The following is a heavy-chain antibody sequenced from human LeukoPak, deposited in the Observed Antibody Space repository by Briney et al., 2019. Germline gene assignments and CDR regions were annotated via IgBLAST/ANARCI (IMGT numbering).Heavy chain of an antibody. CDR3: ASGGGYAYY. Sequence: SETLSLTCAVYGGSFSGYYWSWIRQPPGKGLEWIGEINHSGSTNYNPSLKSRVTISVDTSKNQFSLKLSSVTAADTAVCYCASGGGYAYYWGQGTLVTVSS. CDR2: INHSGST. V-gene: IGHV4-34*01. D-gene: IGHD3-16*01. CDR1: GGSFSGYY. J-gene: IGHJ4*02.